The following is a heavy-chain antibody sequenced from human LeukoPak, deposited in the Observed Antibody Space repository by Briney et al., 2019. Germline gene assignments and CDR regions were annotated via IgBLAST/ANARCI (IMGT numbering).Heavy chain of an antibody. CDR3: ARGHKRITIFGVVAPVQGWFDP. J-gene: IGHJ5*02. Sequence: SETLSLTCAVYGGSFSGYYWSWIRQPPGKGLEWIGEINHSGSTNYNPSRKSRVTISVDTSKNQFSLKLSSVTAADTAVYYCARGHKRITIFGVVAPVQGWFDPWGQGTLVTVSS. CDR1: GGSFSGYY. V-gene: IGHV4-34*01. CDR2: INHSGST. D-gene: IGHD3-3*01.